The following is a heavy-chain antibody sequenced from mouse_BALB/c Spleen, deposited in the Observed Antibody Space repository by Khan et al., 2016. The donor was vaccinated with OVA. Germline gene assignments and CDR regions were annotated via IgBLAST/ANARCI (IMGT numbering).Heavy chain of an antibody. CDR2: IYTGDGIT. CDR1: GYTFTSYW. D-gene: IGHD1-1*01. V-gene: IGHV1-87*01. CDR3: VRGGITTVYSDY. Sequence: VQLQESGTELARPGASVKLSCKASGYTFTSYWMQWVKQRPGQGLEWIGAIYTGDGITRYTKKFKGKATLTAAKSSSTAYMQLSSLASEDSAVYFCVRGGITTVYSDYWGQGTTLTVSS. J-gene: IGHJ2*01.